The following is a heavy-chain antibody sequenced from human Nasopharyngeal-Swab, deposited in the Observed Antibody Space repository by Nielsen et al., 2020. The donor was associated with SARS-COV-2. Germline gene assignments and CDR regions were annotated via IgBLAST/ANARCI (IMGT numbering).Heavy chain of an antibody. Sequence: SETLSLTCAVYGGSFSGYYWTWIRQPPGKGLEWIGEINHSGNTNYNPSLKSRVTISVDTSKNQFSLKLSSVTAADTAVYYCARGSPGGGGSYSWAKYYYYGMDVWGQGTTVTVSS. D-gene: IGHD1-26*01. CDR3: ARGSPGGGGSYSWAKYYYYGMDV. J-gene: IGHJ6*02. CDR1: GGSFSGYY. V-gene: IGHV4-34*01. CDR2: INHSGNT.